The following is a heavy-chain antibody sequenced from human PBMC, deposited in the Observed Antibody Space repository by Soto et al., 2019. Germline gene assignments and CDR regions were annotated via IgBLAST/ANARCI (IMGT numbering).Heavy chain of an antibody. CDR1: GYTYTTYW. D-gene: IGHD2-21*02. CDR2: IYPGDSDI. CDR3: ARCGGDCQAFDY. V-gene: IGHV5-51*01. Sequence: GESLKISCKGSGYTYTTYWIGWVRQMPGKGLEWMGIIYPGDSDIRYSPSFQGQVTISADKSISTAYVQWSTLKASDTAMYYCARCGGDCQAFDYWGQGTLVTSPQ. J-gene: IGHJ4*02.